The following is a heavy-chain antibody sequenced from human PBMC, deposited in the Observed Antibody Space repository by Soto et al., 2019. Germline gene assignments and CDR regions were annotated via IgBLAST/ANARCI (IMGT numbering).Heavy chain of an antibody. V-gene: IGHV5-51*01. CDR1: GYRVTSYW. Sequence: GESLKSSCRTSGYRVTSYWIAWVRQMPGKGLEWMGIIFPSDSDTRYSPSFQGQVTISADRSTSTVFLQWASLKASDTAVYFCARKDKSGYFNWFDPWGQGTLVTVSS. CDR3: ARKDKSGYFNWFDP. J-gene: IGHJ5*02. D-gene: IGHD3-22*01. CDR2: IFPSDSDT.